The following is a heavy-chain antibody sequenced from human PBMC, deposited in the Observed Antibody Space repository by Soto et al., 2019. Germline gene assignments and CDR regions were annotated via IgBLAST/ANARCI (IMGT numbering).Heavy chain of an antibody. CDR3: ARDLALAGNY. D-gene: IGHD6-19*01. V-gene: IGHV3-21*01. CDR1: GITFSSYA. CDR2: ISSTSTYT. Sequence: PGGSLRLSCAASGITFSSYALHWVRQAPGKGLEWVSSISSTSTYTHYADSVKGRFTISRDNANNSLFLQMNSLRAEDTAIYYCARDLALAGNYWGQGALVTVSS. J-gene: IGHJ4*02.